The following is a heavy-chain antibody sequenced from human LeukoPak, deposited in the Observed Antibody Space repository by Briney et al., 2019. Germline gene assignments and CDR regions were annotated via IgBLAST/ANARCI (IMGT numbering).Heavy chain of an antibody. J-gene: IGHJ4*02. CDR3: AKATQQLVRKLYFDY. D-gene: IGHD6-13*01. CDR1: VFTFSSYA. CDR2: ISGSVGST. Sequence: GGSLRLSCAASVFTFSSYAMSWVRQAPGKGLEWVSAISGSVGSTYYADSVKSRFTISRDNSKNTLYLQMNSLRAEDTAVYYCAKATQQLVRKLYFDYWGQGTLVTVSS. V-gene: IGHV3-23*01.